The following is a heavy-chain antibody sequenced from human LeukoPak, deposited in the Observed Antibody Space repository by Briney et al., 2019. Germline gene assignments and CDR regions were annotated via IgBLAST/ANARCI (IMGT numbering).Heavy chain of an antibody. J-gene: IGHJ4*02. V-gene: IGHV3-11*01. CDR3: ARGKRTFRN. Sequence: NPGGSLRLSCAASGLTFSDYYMSGVRQGPGKELEWVSYISPSSSSTYYAGSVKGRFTISRDNAKRSLYLQMDSLRAEDTAVYYCARGKRTFRNWGQGALVTVSS. CDR2: ISPSSSST. D-gene: IGHD1-1*01. CDR1: GLTFSDYY.